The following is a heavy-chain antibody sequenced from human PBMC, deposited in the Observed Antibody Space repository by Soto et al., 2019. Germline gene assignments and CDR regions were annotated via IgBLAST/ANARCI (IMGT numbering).Heavy chain of an antibody. CDR3: AKDRGFGEFLKYGMDV. CDR2: ISYDGSNK. V-gene: IGHV3-30*18. D-gene: IGHD3-10*01. Sequence: HPGGSMRLCCAASGFTFSSYGMHWVRQAPGKGLEWVAVISYDGSNKYYADSVKGRFTISRDNSRNTLYLQMNSLRAEDTAVYYCAKDRGFGEFLKYGMDVWGQGTTVTV. J-gene: IGHJ6*01. CDR1: GFTFSSYG.